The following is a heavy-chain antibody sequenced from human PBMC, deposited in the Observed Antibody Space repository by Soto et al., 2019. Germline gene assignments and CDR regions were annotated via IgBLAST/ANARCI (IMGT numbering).Heavy chain of an antibody. Sequence: SETLSLTCTVSGGSISSGGYYWSWIRQHPGKGLEWIGYIYYSGSTYYNPSLKSRVTISVDTSKNQFSLKRSSVTAADTAVYYCARGAAWSSSSSFDYWGQGTLVTVSS. CDR1: GGSISSGGYY. CDR3: ARGAAWSSSSSFDY. V-gene: IGHV4-31*03. D-gene: IGHD6-6*01. J-gene: IGHJ4*02. CDR2: IYYSGST.